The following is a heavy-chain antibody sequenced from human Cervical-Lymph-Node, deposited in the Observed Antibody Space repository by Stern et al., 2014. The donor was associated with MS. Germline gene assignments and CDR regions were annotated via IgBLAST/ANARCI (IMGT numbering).Heavy chain of an antibody. J-gene: IGHJ4*02. CDR1: GYTFTSYG. CDR2: ISGYNGNT. D-gene: IGHD3-3*01. V-gene: IGHV1-18*01. CDR3: ARQSKAIFGVADDH. Sequence: QVQLVESGAEVKKPGASVKVSCKASGYTFTSYGISWVRQAPGQGLEWMGSISGYNGNTNYAQSLQGRVTMTTDTSTSTAYMELRSLRIDDTAVYYCARQSKAIFGVADDHWGQGTLVTVSS.